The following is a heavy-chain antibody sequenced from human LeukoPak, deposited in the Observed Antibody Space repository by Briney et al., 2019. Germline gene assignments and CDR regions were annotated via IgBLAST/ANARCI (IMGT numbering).Heavy chain of an antibody. V-gene: IGHV4-59*01. CDR1: GGSISSYY. D-gene: IGHD2-15*01. Sequence: SETLSLTCTVSGGSISSYYWSWIRQPPGKGLEWIGYIYYSGSTNYNPSLKSRVTISVDTSKNQFSLKLSSVTAADTAVYYCVRLIAAVDAFDIWGQGTMVTVSS. CDR2: IYYSGST. CDR3: VRLIAAVDAFDI. J-gene: IGHJ3*02.